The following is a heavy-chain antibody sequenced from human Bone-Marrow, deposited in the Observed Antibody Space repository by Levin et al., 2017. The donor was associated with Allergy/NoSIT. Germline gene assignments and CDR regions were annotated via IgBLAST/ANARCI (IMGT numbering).Heavy chain of an antibody. V-gene: IGHV4-4*02. CDR2: IYHSGST. D-gene: IGHD3-10*01. Sequence: PSETLSLTCAVSGGSISSSNWWSWVRQPPGKGLEWIGEIYHSGSTNYNPSLKSRVTISVDKSKNQFSLKLSSVTAADTAVYYCARSNYYGSGSYLTERWGQGTMVTVSS. CDR1: GGSISSSNW. CDR3: ARSNYYGSGSYLTER. J-gene: IGHJ3*01.